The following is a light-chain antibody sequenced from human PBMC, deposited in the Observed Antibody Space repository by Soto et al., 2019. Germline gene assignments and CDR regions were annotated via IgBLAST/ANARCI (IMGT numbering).Light chain of an antibody. Sequence: EIVLTQSPATLSLSPGERATLSCRASQSIGLAIAWYQHKPGQAPRLLIFDASQRATGIPARFRGSGSGTDFTLSISSLEPEDFAVYYCQQYNNWPPITFGQGTRLEIK. CDR1: QSIGLA. CDR2: DAS. V-gene: IGKV3-11*01. CDR3: QQYNNWPPIT. J-gene: IGKJ5*01.